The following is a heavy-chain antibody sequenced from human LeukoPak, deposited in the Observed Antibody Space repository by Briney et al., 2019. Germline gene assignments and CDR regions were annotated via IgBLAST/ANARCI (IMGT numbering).Heavy chain of an antibody. CDR3: ARVGGDILTHFDY. V-gene: IGHV3-23*01. Sequence: GGSLRLSCAASGFTFSILDMSWVRQAPGKGLEWVSAISGNGGRTYYADSVKGRFTISRDNSKNTLYLQMNSLRAEDTAVYYCARVGGDILTHFDYWGQGTLVTVSS. CDR1: GFTFSILD. D-gene: IGHD3-9*01. J-gene: IGHJ4*02. CDR2: ISGNGGRT.